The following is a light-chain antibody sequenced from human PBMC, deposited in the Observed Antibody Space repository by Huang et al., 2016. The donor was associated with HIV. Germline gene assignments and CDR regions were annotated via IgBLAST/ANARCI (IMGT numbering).Light chain of an antibody. CDR2: HAS. Sequence: DIQMTQSPSSLSASVGDRVTITCQASQDISNYLNWYQQKPGKAPNLLIYHASSLQIGVPSRFRGTGSGTNFTFIISSLQHEDTGTYFCQQYDNLYTFGQGTNLEIK. V-gene: IGKV1-33*01. CDR1: QDISNY. CDR3: QQYDNLYT. J-gene: IGKJ2*01.